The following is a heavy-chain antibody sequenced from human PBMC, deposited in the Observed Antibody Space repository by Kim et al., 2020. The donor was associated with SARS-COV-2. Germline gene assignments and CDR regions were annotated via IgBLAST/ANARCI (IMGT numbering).Heavy chain of an antibody. CDR2: IYYSGST. D-gene: IGHD6-25*01. CDR1: GGSISSSSYY. CDR3: ARSRTWYFDL. J-gene: IGHJ2*01. Sequence: SETLSLTCTVSGGSISSSSYYWGWIRQPPGKGLEWIGSIYYSGSTYYNPSLKSRVTISVDTSKNQFSLKLSSVTAADTAVYYCARSRTWYFDLWGRGTLVTVSS. V-gene: IGHV4-39*01.